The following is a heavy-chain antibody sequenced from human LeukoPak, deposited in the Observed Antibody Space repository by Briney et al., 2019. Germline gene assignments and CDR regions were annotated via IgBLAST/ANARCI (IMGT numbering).Heavy chain of an antibody. CDR2: ITSSSSYI. CDR1: GFTFSSYS. Sequence: PGGSLRLSCAASGFTFSSYSMNWVRQAPGKGREWVSSITSSSSYIYYADSVKGRFTISRDNAKNSLYLQMNSLRAEDTAVYYCAREYSSTFGDVWGQGTTVTVSS. D-gene: IGHD6-13*01. V-gene: IGHV3-21*01. J-gene: IGHJ6*02. CDR3: AREYSSTFGDV.